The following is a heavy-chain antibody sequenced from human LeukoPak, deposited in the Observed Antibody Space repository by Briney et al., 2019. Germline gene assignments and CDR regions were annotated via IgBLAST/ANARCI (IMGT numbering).Heavy chain of an antibody. CDR3: ARARYDSSDWFDP. D-gene: IGHD3-22*01. V-gene: IGHV4-39*07. CDR2: NSGST. J-gene: IGHJ5*02. Sequence: SETLSLTCTVSGGSISSSSYHWGWIRQPPGKGLEWIGSNSGSTYYNPSLKSRVTISVDTSKNQFSLKLSSVTAADTAVYYCARARYDSSDWFDPWGQGTLVTVSS. CDR1: GGSISSSSYH.